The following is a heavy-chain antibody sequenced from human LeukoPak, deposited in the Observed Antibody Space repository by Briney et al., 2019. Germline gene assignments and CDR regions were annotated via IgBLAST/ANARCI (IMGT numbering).Heavy chain of an antibody. J-gene: IGHJ4*02. D-gene: IGHD3-22*01. CDR2: IRYDGSNK. Sequence: GGSLRLSCAASGFTFSSYGMHWVRQAPGKGLEWVAFIRYDGSNKYYADSVKGRFTISRDNSKNTLYLQMNSLRAEDTAVYYCARSVYKSDSSGYYYFDFWGQGTLVTVSS. V-gene: IGHV3-30*02. CDR1: GFTFSSYG. CDR3: ARSVYKSDSSGYYYFDF.